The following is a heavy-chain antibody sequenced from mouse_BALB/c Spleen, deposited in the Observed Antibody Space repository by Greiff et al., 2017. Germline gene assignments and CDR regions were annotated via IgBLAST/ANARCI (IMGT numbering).Heavy chain of an antibody. V-gene: IGHV1S81*02. J-gene: IGHJ2*01. CDR2: INPSNGRT. D-gene: IGHD1-1*01. CDR3: AGRGLRGFFND. CDR1: GYTFTSYW. Sequence: QVQLQQPGAELVRPGASVKLSCKASGYTFTSYWINWVKQRPGQGLEWIGEINPSNGRTNYNEKFKSKATLTVDKSSSTAYMQLSSLTSEDSAVYYCAGRGLRGFFNDWGQGTTLTVSS.